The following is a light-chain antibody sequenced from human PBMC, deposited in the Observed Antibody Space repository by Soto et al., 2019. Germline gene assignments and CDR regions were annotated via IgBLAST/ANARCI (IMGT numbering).Light chain of an antibody. J-gene: IGLJ1*01. V-gene: IGLV2-8*01. CDR3: SSYAGSKNFV. CDR2: EVS. Sequence: QSPLAQPPSASGSPGQSVTISCTGTSSDVGGYNYVSWYQQHPGKAPKLMIYEVSERPSGVPDRFSGSKSSNTASLTVSGLQAEDEADYYCSSYAGSKNFVFANGSKVT. CDR1: SSDVGGYNY.